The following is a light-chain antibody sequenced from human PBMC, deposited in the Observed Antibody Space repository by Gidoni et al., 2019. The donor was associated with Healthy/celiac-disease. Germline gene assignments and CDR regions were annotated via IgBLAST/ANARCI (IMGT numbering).Light chain of an antibody. CDR2: DAS. V-gene: IGKV1-5*01. Sequence: DIQMTQSPSTLSASVGDRVTITCRASQSISSWLAWYQQKPGKAPKLLIYDASSWESGVPSRFSGSGSGTEFTLTISSLQPDDFATYYCQQYSSNWYTFGQGTKLESK. CDR3: QQYSSNWYT. J-gene: IGKJ2*01. CDR1: QSISSW.